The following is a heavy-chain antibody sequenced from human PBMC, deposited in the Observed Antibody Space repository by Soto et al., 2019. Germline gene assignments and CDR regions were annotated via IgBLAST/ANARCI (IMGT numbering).Heavy chain of an antibody. CDR1: GYSFTSYW. V-gene: IGHV5-51*01. D-gene: IGHD3-16*01. Sequence: GESLKISCKGSGYSFTSYWIGWVRQMPGKGLEWMGIIYPGDSDTRYSPSFQGQVTISADKSISTAYLQWSSLKASDTAMYYCARIPRILFACTLYHNYRIVFWAQGSTVPVSS. J-gene: IGHJ6*02. CDR2: IYPGDSDT. CDR3: ARIPRILFACTLYHNYRIVF.